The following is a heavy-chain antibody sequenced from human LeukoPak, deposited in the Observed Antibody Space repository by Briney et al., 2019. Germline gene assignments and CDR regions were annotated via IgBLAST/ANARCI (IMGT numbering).Heavy chain of an antibody. D-gene: IGHD4/OR15-4a*01. V-gene: IGHV1-8*03. J-gene: IGHJ4*02. CDR2: MNPNSGNT. CDR1: GYTFTSYG. CDR3: LLVLPHFDY. Sequence: ASVKVSCKASGYTFTSYGISWVRQATGQGLEWMGWMNPNSGNTGYAQKFQGRVTITRNTSISTAYMELSSLRSEDTAVYYCLLVLPHFDYWGQGTLVTVSS.